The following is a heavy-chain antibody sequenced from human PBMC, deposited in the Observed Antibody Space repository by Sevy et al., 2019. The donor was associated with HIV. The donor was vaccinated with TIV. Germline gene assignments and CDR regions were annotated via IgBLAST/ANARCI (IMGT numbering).Heavy chain of an antibody. Sequence: ASVKVSCKVSGYTLTKLSMHWVRQAPGKGLEWMGSFDPEDGETLYAQSLQGRITMTEDTSTDTAYMELNSLRSEDTAVYYCATTKDWYESSGCPFDYWGQGTLVTVSS. CDR3: ATTKDWYESSGCPFDY. CDR2: FDPEDGET. D-gene: IGHD3-22*01. V-gene: IGHV1-24*01. J-gene: IGHJ4*02. CDR1: GYTLTKLS.